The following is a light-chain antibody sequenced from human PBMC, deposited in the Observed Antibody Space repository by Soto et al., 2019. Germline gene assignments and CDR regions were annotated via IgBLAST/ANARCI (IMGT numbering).Light chain of an antibody. CDR2: EVN. J-gene: IGLJ1*01. V-gene: IGLV2-8*01. CDR1: SSDVGGYKY. CDR3: SSYAGINNLGV. Sequence: QSALTQPPSASGSSGQSVTISCTGSSSDVGGYKYVSWYQQQPGKAPKLMIFEVNRRPSGVPDRFSGSKSGNTASLTVSGLQAEDEAHYYCSSYAGINNLGVFGTGTKLTVL.